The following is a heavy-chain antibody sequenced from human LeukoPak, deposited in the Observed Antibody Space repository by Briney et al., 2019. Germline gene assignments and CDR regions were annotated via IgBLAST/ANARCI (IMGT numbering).Heavy chain of an antibody. V-gene: IGHV1-2*02. CDR1: GYTFTGFY. CDR2: INPNSGGT. CDR3: ARTRGKDFDY. Sequence: RASAKVSCKASGYTFTGFYMHWVRQAPGQGPEWKGWINPNSGGTNYAQKFQGRVTMTRDTSISTAYMELSRLRSDDTAVYYCARTRGKDFDYWGQGTLVTVSS. D-gene: IGHD3-10*01. J-gene: IGHJ4*02.